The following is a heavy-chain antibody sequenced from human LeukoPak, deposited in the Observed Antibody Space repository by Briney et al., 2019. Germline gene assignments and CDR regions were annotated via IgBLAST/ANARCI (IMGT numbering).Heavy chain of an antibody. J-gene: IGHJ3*02. CDR2: IYYSGST. D-gene: IGHD3-10*01. Sequence: PSETLSLTCTVSGGSISSYYWSWIRQPPGKGPEWIGYIYYSGSTNYNPSLKSRVTISVDTSKNQFSLKLSSVTAADTAVYYCARDPELYAFDIWGQGTMVTVSS. CDR1: GGSISSYY. V-gene: IGHV4-59*01. CDR3: ARDPELYAFDI.